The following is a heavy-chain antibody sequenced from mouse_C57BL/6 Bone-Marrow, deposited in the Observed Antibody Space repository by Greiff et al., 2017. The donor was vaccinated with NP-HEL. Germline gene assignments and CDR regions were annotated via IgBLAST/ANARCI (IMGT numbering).Heavy chain of an antibody. CDR2: IRNKANGDTT. V-gene: IGHV7-4*01. J-gene: IGHJ3*01. CDR1: GFTFTDYY. Sequence: EVKLVESGGGLVQPGASLRLSCAASGFTFTDYYMSWVRQPPGKAPEWLALIRNKANGDTTEYTASVKGRFTISRDNSQNILNLQMNTLRAEDSATYYCVKAPHGSSGSWFAYWGQGTLVTVSA. D-gene: IGHD1-1*01. CDR3: VKAPHGSSGSWFAY.